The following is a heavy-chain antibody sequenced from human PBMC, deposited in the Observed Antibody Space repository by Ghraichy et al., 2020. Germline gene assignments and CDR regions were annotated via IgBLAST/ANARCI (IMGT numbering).Heavy chain of an antibody. D-gene: IGHD6-13*01. J-gene: IGHJ4*02. Sequence: GGSLRLSCAASGFTFSSYAMSWVRQAPGKGLEWVSGISGSDDSTYYADSVKGRFTISRDNSKNALYLQMNSLRAEDTAVYYCAKETFLAAVIDYWGQGTLVTVSS. CDR1: GFTFSSYA. CDR3: AKETFLAAVIDY. V-gene: IGHV3-23*01. CDR2: ISGSDDST.